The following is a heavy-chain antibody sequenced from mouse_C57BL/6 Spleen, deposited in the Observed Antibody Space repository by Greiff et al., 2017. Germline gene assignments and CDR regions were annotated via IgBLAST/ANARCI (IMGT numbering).Heavy chain of an antibody. Sequence: EVQLQQSGPELVKPGASVKIPCKASGYTFTDYYMDWVKQSHGKSLEWIGDINPNNGGTIYNQKFKGKATLTVDKSSSTAYMELRSLTSEDTAVYYCARDSSGYRYAMDYWGQGTSVTVSS. D-gene: IGHD3-2*02. CDR1: GYTFTDYY. J-gene: IGHJ4*01. V-gene: IGHV1-18*01. CDR2: INPNNGGT. CDR3: ARDSSGYRYAMDY.